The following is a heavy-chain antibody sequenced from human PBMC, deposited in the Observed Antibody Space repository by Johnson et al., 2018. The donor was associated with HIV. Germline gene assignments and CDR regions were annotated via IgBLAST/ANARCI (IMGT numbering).Heavy chain of an antibody. Sequence: VQLVESGGGLIQPGGSLRLSCAASGFTVSSNHMRWVRQAPGKGLEWVSVIYSGGSTYYADSVKGRFTISRDNSKNTLHLQMNSLRAEDTAVYYCAKGTHYSDSSGYWSNDAFDIWGQGTRVTVSS. J-gene: IGHJ3*02. CDR1: GFTVSSNH. CDR2: IYSGGST. CDR3: AKGTHYSDSSGYWSNDAFDI. V-gene: IGHV3-66*03. D-gene: IGHD3-22*01.